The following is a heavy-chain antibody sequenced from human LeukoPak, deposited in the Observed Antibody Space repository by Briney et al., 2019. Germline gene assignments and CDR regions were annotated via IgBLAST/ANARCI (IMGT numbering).Heavy chain of an antibody. Sequence: GGTLRLSCAASGFTFSSFTMKWVREAPGKGPEWVSDLSGSGDSKYYADSVKGRFTVSRDNSRYTLHRQMNSLRAEDTAVYYCAKDAANWGQGTLVTVSS. J-gene: IGHJ4*02. CDR2: LSGSGDSK. D-gene: IGHD2-15*01. CDR3: AKDAAN. V-gene: IGHV3-23*01. CDR1: GFTFSSFT.